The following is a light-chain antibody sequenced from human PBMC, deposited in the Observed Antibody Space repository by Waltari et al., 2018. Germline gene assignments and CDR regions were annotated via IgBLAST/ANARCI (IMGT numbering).Light chain of an antibody. CDR3: QQSYSPPFT. CDR1: QSINTY. J-gene: IGKJ2*01. V-gene: IGKV1-39*01. Sequence: DIQMTQSPSSLSASVEDRVTITCRTGQSINTYLNWYQQKPGKAPRFLIYAASTLLSGVPSRFSGSGSGTYFTLTINGLQAEDSATYYCQQSYSPPFTFGQGTSLEI. CDR2: AAS.